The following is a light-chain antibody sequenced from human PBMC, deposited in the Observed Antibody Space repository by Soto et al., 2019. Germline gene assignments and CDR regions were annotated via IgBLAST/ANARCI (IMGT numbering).Light chain of an antibody. CDR1: SGHSSYA. CDR2: LNSDGSH. J-gene: IGLJ3*02. V-gene: IGLV4-69*01. Sequence: QLVLTQSPSASASLGASVKLTCTLSSGHSSYAIAWHQQQPEKGPRYLMKLNSDGSHTKGDGIPDRFSGSSSGAERYLTISSLQSEDEADYYCQTWGTGYWVFRGGTKVTVL. CDR3: QTWGTGYWV.